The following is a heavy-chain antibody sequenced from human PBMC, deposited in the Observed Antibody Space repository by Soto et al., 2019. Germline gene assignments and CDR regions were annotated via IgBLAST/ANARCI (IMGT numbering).Heavy chain of an antibody. CDR1: GGSISSGGYS. J-gene: IGHJ3*02. Sequence: QLQLQESGSGLVNPSQTLSLTCAVSGGSISSGGYSWSWIRQQPGKGLEWIGYIYHSGSTYYNPSLKSRVTISVDRSKNQCSLKLSSVTAADTAVYYCAREAPVVGDAFDIWGQGTMVTVSS. V-gene: IGHV4-30-2*01. D-gene: IGHD3-22*01. CDR2: IYHSGST. CDR3: AREAPVVGDAFDI.